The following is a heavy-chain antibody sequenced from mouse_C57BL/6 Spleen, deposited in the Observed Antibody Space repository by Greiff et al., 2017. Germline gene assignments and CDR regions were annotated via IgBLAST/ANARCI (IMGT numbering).Heavy chain of an antibody. Sequence: ELMLVDSGGGLLNLGGSRKPSCAPSGFPFSDYGLHWVRRAPEKGLKWVPYISSGSSTIYYAATVKGRFTISRDNAKNTLFLQMTSLRSEDTAMYYCAMGTGTGWYFDVWGTGTTVTVSS. CDR3: AMGTGTGWYFDV. J-gene: IGHJ1*03. CDR1: GFPFSDYG. V-gene: IGHV5-17*01. D-gene: IGHD4-1*01. CDR2: ISSGSSTI.